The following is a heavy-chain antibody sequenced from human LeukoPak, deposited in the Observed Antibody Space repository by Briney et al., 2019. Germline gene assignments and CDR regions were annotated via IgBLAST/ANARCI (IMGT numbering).Heavy chain of an antibody. CDR3: ARRDRYSSGQFDH. J-gene: IGHJ4*02. Sequence: SETLSLTCSVSGDSITRPNYYWGWIRQSPGKGLEWIGSIHYTGDTYYNPSLKNRVTVSIDTSQNHFSLKANSVTATDTAVYYCARRDRYSSGQFDHWGQGTLVTVSS. V-gene: IGHV4-39*02. CDR1: GDSITRPNYY. CDR2: IHYTGDT. D-gene: IGHD5-18*01.